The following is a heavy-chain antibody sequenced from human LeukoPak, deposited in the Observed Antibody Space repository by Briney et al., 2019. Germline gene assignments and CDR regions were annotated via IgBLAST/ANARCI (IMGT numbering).Heavy chain of an antibody. CDR2: ISHDGNTG. J-gene: IGHJ4*02. V-gene: IGHV3-30-3*01. D-gene: IGHD3-16*01. Sequence: GGSLRLSCAASKFMFSAYNMHWVRQVPGKGLEWLAIISHDGNTGHYADSVKGRFTISRDNSKDTVDLQMNRLRADDTAVYYCARDFNWAFDYWGQGTLVTVSS. CDR3: ARDFNWAFDY. CDR1: KFMFSAYN.